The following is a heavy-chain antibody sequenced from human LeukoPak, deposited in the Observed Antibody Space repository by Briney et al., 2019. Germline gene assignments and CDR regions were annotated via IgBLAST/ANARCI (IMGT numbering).Heavy chain of an antibody. Sequence: TTGGSLRLSCAASGFTVSTYDMHWVRQAPGEGPEWIAYFGISGTIYYADPVRGRFTISRDSAKNSLHLEMNSLRVDDTAIYYCAGYGFYPYWGQGTPVTVSS. CDR1: GFTVSTYD. D-gene: IGHD5-18*01. V-gene: IGHV3-69-1*01. CDR3: AGYGFYPY. J-gene: IGHJ4*02. CDR2: FGISGTI.